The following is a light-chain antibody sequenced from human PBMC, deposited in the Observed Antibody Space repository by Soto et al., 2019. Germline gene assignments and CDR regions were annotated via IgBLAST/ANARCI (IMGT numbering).Light chain of an antibody. CDR1: SSDVGTYNF. CDR2: EDS. V-gene: IGLV2-23*01. J-gene: IGLJ3*02. Sequence: QSALTQPASVSGSPGQSITISCTGTSSDVGTYNFVSWYQQHPGEVPKIMIYEDSKRPSGVSNRFSGSKSGNTASLTISGLRAEDEADYYCCSYAGGSTWVFGGGTKLTVL. CDR3: CSYAGGSTWV.